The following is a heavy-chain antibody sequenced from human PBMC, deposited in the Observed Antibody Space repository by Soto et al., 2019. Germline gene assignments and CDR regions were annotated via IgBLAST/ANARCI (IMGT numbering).Heavy chain of an antibody. CDR1: GFTFSNYA. J-gene: IGHJ6*02. V-gene: IGHV3-23*01. CDR3: TKGAFAGYYYYGMDV. Sequence: PGGSLSLSCAASGFTFSNYAMTWVRQAPGKGLEWVSAISRSVDSTYYADSVKGRFTISRDNSKNTLYVQMNSLRAEDTAVYYCTKGAFAGYYYYGMDVWGQGTRVTVSS. CDR2: ISRSVDST. D-gene: IGHD3-16*01.